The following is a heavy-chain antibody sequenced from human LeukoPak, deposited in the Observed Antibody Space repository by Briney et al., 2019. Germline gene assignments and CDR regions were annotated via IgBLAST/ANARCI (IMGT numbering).Heavy chain of an antibody. J-gene: IGHJ3*02. CDR1: GYTFTSYG. V-gene: IGHV1-18*01. CDR3: ARDRIYDSSGYPSPDAFDI. D-gene: IGHD3-22*01. Sequence: ASVKVSCKASGYTFTSYGISWVRQAPGQGLESMGWISAYNGNTNYAQKLQGRVTMTTDTSTSTAYMELRSLRSDDTAVYYCARDRIYDSSGYPSPDAFDIWGQGTMVTVSS. CDR2: ISAYNGNT.